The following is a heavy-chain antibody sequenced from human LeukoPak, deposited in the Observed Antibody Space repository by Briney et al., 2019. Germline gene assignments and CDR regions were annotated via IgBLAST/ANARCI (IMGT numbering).Heavy chain of an antibody. V-gene: IGHV3-30-3*01. CDR2: ISYDGSNK. D-gene: IGHD6-19*01. Sequence: GRSLRLSCAASGFTFSSYAMHWVRRAPGKGLEWVAVISYDGSNKYYADSVKGRFTISRDNSKNTLYLQMNSLRAEDTAVYYCAGPIAVAASPSFFDYWGQGTLVTVSS. CDR1: GFTFSSYA. CDR3: AGPIAVAASPSFFDY. J-gene: IGHJ4*02.